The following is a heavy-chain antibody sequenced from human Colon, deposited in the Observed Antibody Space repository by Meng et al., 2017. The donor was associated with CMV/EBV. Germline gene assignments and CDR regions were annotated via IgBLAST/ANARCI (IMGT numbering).Heavy chain of an antibody. V-gene: IGHV3-7*04. CDR2: MNRDGTER. CDR3: AKDSGKGQINYFDY. D-gene: IGHD4-23*01. CDR1: ISFSKNW. Sequence: LGGFGGGLGPAGGFLWILLGGLGISFSKNWMGWARQAPGKGLEWVANMNRDGTERYYVDSVKGRFTISRDNDRNSVFLEMNNLRVEDSAIYYCAKDSGKGQINYFDYWGQGTLVTVSS. J-gene: IGHJ4*02.